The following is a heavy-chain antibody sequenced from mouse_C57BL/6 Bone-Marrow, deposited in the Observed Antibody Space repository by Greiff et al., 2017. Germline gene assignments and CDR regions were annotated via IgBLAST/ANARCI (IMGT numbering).Heavy chain of an antibody. J-gene: IGHJ4*01. CDR3: AIIDNYHYYAIDY. V-gene: IGHV1-82*01. CDR2: IYPGDGGT. CDR1: GYAFSSSW. D-gene: IGHD1-3*01. Sequence: QVQLQQPGPELVKPGASVKISCKASGYAFSSSWMNWVKQRPGKGLEWIGRIYPGDGGTNYNGKFKGKATLTADKTSSKAYMQLRSLTSDDSAVYFCAIIDNYHYYAIDYWGQGTSVTVSS.